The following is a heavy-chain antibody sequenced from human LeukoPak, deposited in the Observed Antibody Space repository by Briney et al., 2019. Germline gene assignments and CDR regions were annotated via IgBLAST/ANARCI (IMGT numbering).Heavy chain of an antibody. CDR3: ARVVVPAANAFDI. Sequence: GGSLRLSCAASGFTFSSYAMHWVRQAPGKGLEWVAFIRYDGSNKYYADSVKGRFTISRDNSKNTLYLQMNSLRAEDTAVYYCARVVVPAANAFDIWGQGTMVTVSS. V-gene: IGHV3-30*02. CDR1: GFTFSSYA. D-gene: IGHD2-2*01. CDR2: IRYDGSNK. J-gene: IGHJ3*02.